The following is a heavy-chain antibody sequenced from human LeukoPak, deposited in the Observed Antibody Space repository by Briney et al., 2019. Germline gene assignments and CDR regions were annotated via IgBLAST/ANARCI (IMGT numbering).Heavy chain of an antibody. CDR3: ARGARSGWFRGGY. Sequence: GRSLRLSCAASGFTFSTYGMHWVRQAPGKGLEWVAVIWYDGSNRYYAASVTGRFTISRDNSKNTLYLQMNSLRAEDTAVYYCARGARSGWFRGGYWGQGSLVTVSS. CDR2: IWYDGSNR. J-gene: IGHJ4*02. V-gene: IGHV3-33*01. D-gene: IGHD6-19*01. CDR1: GFTFSTYG.